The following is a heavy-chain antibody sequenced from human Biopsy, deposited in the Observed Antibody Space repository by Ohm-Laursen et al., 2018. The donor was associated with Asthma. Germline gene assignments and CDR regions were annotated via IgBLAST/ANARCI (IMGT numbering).Heavy chain of an antibody. CDR2: INAGNGNT. V-gene: IGHV1-3*01. Sequence: GASVKVPCKASGYTFISYAIHWVRQAPGQRLEWMGWINAGNGNTKYSQKFQGRVTITRDTSASTAYMELSSLRSEDTAVYYCARTYYDFLTGQVNDAFATWGQGTMVTVSS. CDR3: ARTYYDFLTGQVNDAFAT. J-gene: IGHJ3*02. D-gene: IGHD3-9*01. CDR1: GYTFISYA.